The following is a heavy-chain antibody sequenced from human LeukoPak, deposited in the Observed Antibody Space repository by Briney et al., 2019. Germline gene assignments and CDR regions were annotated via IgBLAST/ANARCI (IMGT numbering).Heavy chain of an antibody. CDR2: ISADAGST. J-gene: IGHJ4*01. D-gene: IGHD3-16*01. V-gene: IGHV3-23*01. CDR3: GKRKKKITTGGEY. Sequence: GGSLRLSCAASGFTFINYAMSWVRQTPGKGLEWVSAISADAGSTYYAESVRGRFTISRDSSKSTLFLQMNSLRVEDTAVYYCGKRKKKITTGGEYWGHGTLVAVSS. CDR1: GFTFINYA.